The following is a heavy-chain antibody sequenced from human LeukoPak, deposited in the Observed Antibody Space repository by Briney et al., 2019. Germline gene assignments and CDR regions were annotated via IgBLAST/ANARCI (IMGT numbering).Heavy chain of an antibody. CDR3: AKDLSPGPD. CDR1: GFTFSSYS. CDR2: IIGSGLTT. J-gene: IGHJ4*02. V-gene: IGHV3-23*01. Sequence: GGSLRLSCAASGFTFSSYSMNWVRQAPGKGLKWVSAIIGSGLTTYYADSVKGRFTISRDNSKNTLYLRMDSLRAEDTAVYYCAKDLSPGPDWGQGTLVTVSS.